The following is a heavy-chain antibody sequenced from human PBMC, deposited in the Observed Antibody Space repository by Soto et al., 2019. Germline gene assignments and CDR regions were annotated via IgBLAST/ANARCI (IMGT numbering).Heavy chain of an antibody. CDR3: ARGATGASGALLFFDY. V-gene: IGHV3-7*01. CDR1: GFNFDTYW. Sequence: EVQLVESGGGLVQPGGSLRLSCAASGFNFDTYWMSWFGQAQGRGLGGGPNIKQDERKKYYVDSVKGRFTISRDNAKTSLFLQMDSLRADDTAVYYCARGATGASGALLFFDYWGRGTLVTVSS. CDR2: IKQDERKK. D-gene: IGHD1-1*01. J-gene: IGHJ4*02.